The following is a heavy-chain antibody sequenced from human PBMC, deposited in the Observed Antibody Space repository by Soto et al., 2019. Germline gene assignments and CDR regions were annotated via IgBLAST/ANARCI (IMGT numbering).Heavy chain of an antibody. CDR1: GGSISSGRYY. Sequence: PSETLSLTCTVSGGSISSGRYYLSCIRHHPGMGLEWIGYIYNSGTTYYSPSLKSRATISIDTSKNQLFLKMSSVTAADTAVYFCARDVAVVPDAPSCYYYAMDVWGQGTTVTVSS. CDR3: ARDVAVVPDAPSCYYYAMDV. J-gene: IGHJ6*02. CDR2: IYNSGTT. V-gene: IGHV4-31*03. D-gene: IGHD2-2*01.